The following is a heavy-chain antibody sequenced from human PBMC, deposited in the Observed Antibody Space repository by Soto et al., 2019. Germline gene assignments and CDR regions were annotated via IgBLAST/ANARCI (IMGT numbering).Heavy chain of an antibody. Sequence: QVQLVQSGAEVKKPGASVRISCRASGYSFTSTYVHWVRQAPGQGPEWMGIINPAGGTTYYAQKFXXRLTITSDTSTDTVFMALNDLTSEDTAVYFCALKVVTYYDNWGQGTLLTVSS. D-gene: IGHD2-21*02. CDR2: INPAGGTT. CDR1: GYSFTSTY. CDR3: ALKVVTYYDN. J-gene: IGHJ4*02. V-gene: IGHV1-46*01.